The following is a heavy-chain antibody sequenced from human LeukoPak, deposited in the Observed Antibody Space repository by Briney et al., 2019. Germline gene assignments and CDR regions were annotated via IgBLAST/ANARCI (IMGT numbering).Heavy chain of an antibody. CDR1: GHTLTDLV. CDR2: FDPEDGET. J-gene: IGHJ5*02. V-gene: IGHV1-24*01. D-gene: IGHD4-17*01. CDR3: DTVPYYGDLTGNWFDP. Sequence: ASVKVSCKVSGHTLTDLVMNWGRQAPGKGREWMGGFDPEDGETIYAHKFQRRVTMTEDTSTDTAYMELSSLSFEATDVYYCDTVPYYGDLTGNWFDPWGQGTLVTVSS.